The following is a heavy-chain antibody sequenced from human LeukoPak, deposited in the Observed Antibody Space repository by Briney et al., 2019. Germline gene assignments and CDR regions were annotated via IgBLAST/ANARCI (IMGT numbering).Heavy chain of an antibody. V-gene: IGHV4-34*01. Sequence: PSETLSLTCTVSGGSFSGYYWSWLRQPPGKGLEWIGEINHSGSTNYNPSLKSRVTISVDTSKNQFSLKLSSVTAADTAVYYCASGTNYYDSSGYYVWGQGTMVTVSS. CDR3: ASGTNYYDSSGYYV. CDR2: INHSGST. J-gene: IGHJ3*01. CDR1: GGSFSGYY. D-gene: IGHD3-22*01.